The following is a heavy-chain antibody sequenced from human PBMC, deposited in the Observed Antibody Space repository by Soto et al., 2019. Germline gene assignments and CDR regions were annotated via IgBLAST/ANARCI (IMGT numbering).Heavy chain of an antibody. Sequence: SETLSLTCTFSGCSISSSSYYLGWIRQPPGKGLEWIGSIYYSGSTYYTPSLKSRVTISLDTSKNQFSLKLSSVTAADTAVYYCARPKMDYDSTGYYFDYWGQGTLVTVSS. CDR2: IYYSGST. D-gene: IGHD3-22*01. V-gene: IGHV4-39*01. J-gene: IGHJ4*02. CDR3: ARPKMDYDSTGYYFDY. CDR1: GCSISSSSYY.